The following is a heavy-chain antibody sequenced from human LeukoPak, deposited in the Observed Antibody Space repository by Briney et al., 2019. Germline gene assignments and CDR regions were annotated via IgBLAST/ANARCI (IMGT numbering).Heavy chain of an antibody. J-gene: IGHJ4*02. CDR2: IYYSGST. Sequence: SETLSLTCTVSGDSISSYYWTWIRQPPGKGLEWIGYIYYSGSTNYNPSLKSRVTISVDTSKNQFSLKLNSVTAADTAVYYCARENNYFDYWGQGTLVTVSS. CDR1: GDSISSYY. V-gene: IGHV4-59*01. CDR3: ARENNYFDY.